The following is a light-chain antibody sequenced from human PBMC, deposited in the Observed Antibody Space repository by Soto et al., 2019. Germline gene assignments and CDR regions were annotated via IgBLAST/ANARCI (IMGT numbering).Light chain of an antibody. V-gene: IGKV1-39*01. CDR2: AAS. CDR1: QDISRY. CDR3: QQSYNTLWA. J-gene: IGKJ1*01. Sequence: DLQLTQSPSSLSASVGDRVTITCRASQDISRYLNWYQQKPGRSPKVLIYAASSLLSGVPSRFSGSGSGRDFTLTISSLQPEDFATYYCQQSYNTLWAFGQGTKVEIK.